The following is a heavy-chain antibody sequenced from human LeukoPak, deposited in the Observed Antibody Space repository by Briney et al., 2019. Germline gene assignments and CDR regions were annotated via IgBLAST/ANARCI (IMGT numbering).Heavy chain of an antibody. CDR3: ARDPTTQTFDY. J-gene: IGHJ4*02. CDR1: GYTFTSYG. Sequence: ASVKVSCKASGYTFTSYGISWVRQAPGQGLEWMGWISTYNGNTNYAQMLQGRVTMTTDTSTTTAYMELRSLTSDDTAVYYCARDPTTQTFDYWGQGTLVTVSS. CDR2: ISTYNGNT. V-gene: IGHV1-18*01. D-gene: IGHD4-11*01.